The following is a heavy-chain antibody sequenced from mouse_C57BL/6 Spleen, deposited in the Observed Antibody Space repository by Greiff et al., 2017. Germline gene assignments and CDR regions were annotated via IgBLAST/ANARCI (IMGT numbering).Heavy chain of an antibody. D-gene: IGHD2-1*01. CDR1: GYTFTDYE. CDR2: IDPETGGT. CDR3: TSRVYYTLSYFDY. V-gene: IGHV1-15*01. Sequence: QVQLKESGAELVRPGASVTLSCKASGYTFTDYEMHWVKQTPVHGLEWIGAIDPETGGTAYNQKFKGKAILTADKSSSPAYIELRSLPSEDSAFYYCTSRVYYTLSYFDYWGQGTTLTVSS. J-gene: IGHJ2*01.